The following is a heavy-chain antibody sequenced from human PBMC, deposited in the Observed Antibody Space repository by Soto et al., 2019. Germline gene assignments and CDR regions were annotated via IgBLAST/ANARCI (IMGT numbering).Heavy chain of an antibody. CDR1: GFTFRNYA. D-gene: IGHD3-10*01. V-gene: IGHV3-30-3*01. CDR2: ISYDGSNK. CDR3: ARVHYYGSGSYLPY. Sequence: VGSLRLSCAASGFTFRNYAMHWVRQAPGKGLGWVAFISYDGSNKYYADSVKGRFTISRDSSTSTMYLQMNSLRAEDTAIYYCARVHYYGSGSYLPYWGQGTLVTVSS. J-gene: IGHJ4*02.